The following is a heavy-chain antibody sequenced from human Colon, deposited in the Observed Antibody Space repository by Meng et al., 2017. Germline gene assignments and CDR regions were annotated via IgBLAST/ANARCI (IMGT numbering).Heavy chain of an antibody. V-gene: IGHV4-59*01. J-gene: IGHJ4*02. CDR1: GGSLRRYS. CDR3: ARGDVAFCGGDCYPV. Sequence: QVQLQESGPGLVKPSETLSLTCTVSGGSLRRYSWSWLRQSPAKGLEWIGYIYYNGNTNYNPSLKSRVTISLDMSQNQVSLNLTSVTAADTAVYYCARGDVAFCGGDCYPVWGQGTLVTVSS. CDR2: IYYNGNT. D-gene: IGHD2-21*02.